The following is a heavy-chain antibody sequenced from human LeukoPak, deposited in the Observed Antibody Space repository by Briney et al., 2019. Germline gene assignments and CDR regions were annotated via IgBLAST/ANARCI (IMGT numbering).Heavy chain of an antibody. CDR3: AREGSMTARPFVSIDY. Sequence: SETLSLTCTVSGGSITSYYWSWIRQPAGKGLEWIGRIYATGSTDYNPSLENRVMMSVDTSKNQFSLKLSSMTAADTAVYYCAREGSMTARPFVSIDYWGQGILVTVSS. CDR2: IYATGST. D-gene: IGHD6-6*01. J-gene: IGHJ4*02. CDR1: GGSITSYY. V-gene: IGHV4-4*07.